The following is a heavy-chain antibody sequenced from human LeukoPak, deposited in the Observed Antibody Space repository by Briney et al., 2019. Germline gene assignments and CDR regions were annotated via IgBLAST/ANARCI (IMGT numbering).Heavy chain of an antibody. J-gene: IGHJ5*02. V-gene: IGHV1-2*02. CDR3: AREAGTRYWFDP. D-gene: IGHD6-13*01. CDR1: GYTFTGYY. CDR2: INPNSGGT. Sequence: ASVKVSCKASGYTFTGYYMHWVRQAPGQGLEWMGWINPNSGGTNYAQKFQGRVTMTRDTSISTAYMELSRLRSDDTAVYYCAREAGTRYWFDPWGQGTLVTVSS.